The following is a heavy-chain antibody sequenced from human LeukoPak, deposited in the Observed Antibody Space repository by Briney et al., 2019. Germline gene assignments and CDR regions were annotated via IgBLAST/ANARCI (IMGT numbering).Heavy chain of an antibody. J-gene: IGHJ4*02. CDR2: INKDGSST. CDR1: GFTFSSYW. D-gene: IGHD4-17*01. V-gene: IGHV3-74*01. CDR3: ARPKDSGDSVVAFDS. Sequence: GGSLRLSCAASGFTFSSYWMHWVRQAPGKGLVWVSRINKDGSSTTYAVSVKGRFTISRDNAENTLYLQLSSLGGEDTAVYYCARPKDSGDSVVAFDSWGQGTLVTVSS.